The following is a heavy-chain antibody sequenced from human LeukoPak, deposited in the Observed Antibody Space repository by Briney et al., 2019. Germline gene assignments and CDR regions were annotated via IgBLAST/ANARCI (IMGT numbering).Heavy chain of an antibody. D-gene: IGHD6-19*01. CDR1: GYTFTSYD. J-gene: IGHJ4*02. CDR3: ARGGGGSGNFDY. Sequence: EASVKVSCKASGYTFTSYDIDWVRQATGQGLEWMGWMNPNSGNTGYAQKFQGRVTMTRNTSINTAYMELSSLRSEDTAVYYCARGGGGSGNFDYWGQGTLVTVSS. V-gene: IGHV1-8*01. CDR2: MNPNSGNT.